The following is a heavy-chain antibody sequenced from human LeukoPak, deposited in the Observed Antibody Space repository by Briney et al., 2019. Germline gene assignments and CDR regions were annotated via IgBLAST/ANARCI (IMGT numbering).Heavy chain of an antibody. V-gene: IGHV1-69*05. D-gene: IGHD3-3*01. CDR3: ARGGKIFGVVKSRYYYMDV. CDR1: GYTFTSYD. CDR2: IIPIFGTA. J-gene: IGHJ6*03. Sequence: ASVKVSCKASGYTFTSYDINWVRQATGQGLEWMGGIIPIFGTANYAQKFQGRVTITTDESTSTAYMELSSLRSEDTAVYYCARGGKIFGVVKSRYYYMDVWGKGTTVTVSS.